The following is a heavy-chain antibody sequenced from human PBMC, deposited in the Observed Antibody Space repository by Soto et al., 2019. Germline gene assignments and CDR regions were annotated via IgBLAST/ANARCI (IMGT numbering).Heavy chain of an antibody. Sequence: QVQLVESGGGVVQPGRSLRLSCAVSGFTVSSYGMHWVRQAPGKGLEWVAVISRDGRTTFYADSVKGRFTIYRDNSRNTLFLERNSLRGDDMAVYYCTGEVASGYWGQGTLVTVSS. J-gene: IGHJ4*02. V-gene: IGHV3-30*03. CDR1: GFTVSSYG. CDR2: ISRDGRTT. D-gene: IGHD7-27*01. CDR3: TGEVASGY.